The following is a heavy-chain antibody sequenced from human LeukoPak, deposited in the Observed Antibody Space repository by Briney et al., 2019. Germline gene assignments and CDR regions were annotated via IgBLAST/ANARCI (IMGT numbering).Heavy chain of an antibody. CDR1: GGTFSSYS. CDR3: ARTGIVGATTLYYGMDV. D-gene: IGHD1-26*01. J-gene: IGHJ6*02. Sequence: GASVKVSCKASGGTFSSYSISWVRQAPGQGLEWMGRIIPGLGIANYAQKFQGRVTMTRNTSISTAYMELSSLRSEDTAVYYCARTGIVGATTLYYGMDVWGQGTTVTVSS. CDR2: IIPGLGIA. V-gene: IGHV1-69*02.